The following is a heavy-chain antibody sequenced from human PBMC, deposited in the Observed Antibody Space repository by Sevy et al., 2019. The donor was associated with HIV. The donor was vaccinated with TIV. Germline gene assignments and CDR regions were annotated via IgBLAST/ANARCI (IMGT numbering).Heavy chain of an antibody. V-gene: IGHV3-30-3*02. J-gene: IGHJ4*02. D-gene: IGHD3-10*01. CDR3: AKDDLGSIDY. CDR2: VSYDDSDE. Sequence: GGSLRLSCAASGFIFSTSPVHWVRQAPVKGLECVAIVSYDDSDENYADSVKGRFTISRDNSKNILYLQMNSLRTEDTAVYYCAKDDLGSIDYWGQGTLVTVSS. CDR1: GFIFSTSP.